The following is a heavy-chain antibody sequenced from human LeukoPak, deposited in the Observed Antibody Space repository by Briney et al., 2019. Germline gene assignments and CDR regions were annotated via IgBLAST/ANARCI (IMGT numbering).Heavy chain of an antibody. J-gene: IGHJ4*02. CDR2: IGNKARNYAT. CDR1: GFTFGDST. V-gene: IGHV3-73*01. CDR3: VGDYNSWTGLKY. Sequence: AGGSLRLSCAASGFTFGDSTMHWVRQASGKGLEWVGHIGNKARNYATEYAASLKGRFTISRDDSKDTAYLQANSLKTEDTAVYYCVGDYNSWTGLKYWGQGTLVTVSS. D-gene: IGHD1-1*01.